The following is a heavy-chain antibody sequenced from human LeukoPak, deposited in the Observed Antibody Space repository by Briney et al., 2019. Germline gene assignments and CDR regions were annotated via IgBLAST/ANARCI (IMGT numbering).Heavy chain of an antibody. CDR3: VRYSGDADY. V-gene: IGHV3-49*03. J-gene: IGHJ4*02. D-gene: IGHD5-12*01. CDR2: IRSKIYGGTT. Sequence: GRSLRLSCTASGFTFENYAMSWFRQAPGKGLEWVGFIRSKIYGGTTEYAAFVKGRFTISRDDSKSMAYLQMTSLKSEDTAVYYCVRYSGDADYWGQGTLVTVSS. CDR1: GFTFENYA.